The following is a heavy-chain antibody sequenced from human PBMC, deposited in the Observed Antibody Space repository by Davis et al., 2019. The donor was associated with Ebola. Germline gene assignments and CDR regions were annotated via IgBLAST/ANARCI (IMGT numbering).Heavy chain of an antibody. CDR2: ISGSGGST. CDR3: AKDLGKIVVVIDAFDI. D-gene: IGHD3-22*01. J-gene: IGHJ3*02. CDR1: GFTFSSYA. Sequence: PGGSLRLSCAASGFTFSSYAMSWVRQAPGKGLEWVSAISGSGGSTYYADSVKGRFTISRDNSKNTLYLQMNSLRAEDTAVYYCAKDLGKIVVVIDAFDIWGQGTMVTVSS. V-gene: IGHV3-23*01.